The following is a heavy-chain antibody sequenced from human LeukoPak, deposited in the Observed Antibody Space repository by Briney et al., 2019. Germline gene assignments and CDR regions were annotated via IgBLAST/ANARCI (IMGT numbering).Heavy chain of an antibody. J-gene: IGHJ4*02. CDR1: GFTFSSFG. Sequence: GGSLSLSRAASGFTFSSFGMHWVRQAPGKGLEWVAVIWYDGSNKYYADSVKGRFTISRDISKNTLYLQMNSLRAEDTAVYYCARDAEYYYDSNGYYPLRYWGQGTLVTVSS. D-gene: IGHD3-22*01. CDR2: IWYDGSNK. V-gene: IGHV3-33*01. CDR3: ARDAEYYYDSNGYYPLRY.